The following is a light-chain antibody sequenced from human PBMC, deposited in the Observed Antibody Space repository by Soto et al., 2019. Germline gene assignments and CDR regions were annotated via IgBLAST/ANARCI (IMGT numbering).Light chain of an antibody. J-gene: IGLJ1*01. CDR3: CSYAGSYTDV. Sequence: QSALTQPRSVSRSPGQSVTISCTGTSSDVGGYNFVSWYQHHPGKAPKLIIYNVIQRPSGVPDRFSASKSDNTASLTISGLQAEDEADYYCCSYAGSYTDVFGTGTKVTVL. CDR2: NVI. CDR1: SSDVGGYNF. V-gene: IGLV2-11*01.